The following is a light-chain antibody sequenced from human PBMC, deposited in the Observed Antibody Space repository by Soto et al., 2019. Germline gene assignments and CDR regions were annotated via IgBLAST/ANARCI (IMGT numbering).Light chain of an antibody. CDR2: DAS. V-gene: IGKV3-11*01. CDR1: QDISNF. CDR3: QQYNNWPLMYT. Sequence: EIVLAQSPATLSLSPGERATLSCRASQDISNFLAWYQQRPGQAPRLLIYDASNRATGIPARFSGSGSGTDFTLTIVGLEPEDFAIYYCQQYNNWPLMYTFGQGTKLEIK. J-gene: IGKJ2*01.